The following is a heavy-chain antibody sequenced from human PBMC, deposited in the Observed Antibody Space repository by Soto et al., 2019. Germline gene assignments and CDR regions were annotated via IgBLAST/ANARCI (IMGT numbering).Heavy chain of an antibody. Sequence: PGGSLRLSCAASGFTFSSYTMMWVRQAPGRGLEWVSGISGNGGNTYYAESVKGRFTISRDNSMNTLYLQMNTLRAEDTAVYYCAKRLSAVLIRYSDYWGQGALVTVSS. CDR2: ISGNGGNT. CDR3: AKRLSAVLIRYSDY. CDR1: GFTFSSYT. J-gene: IGHJ4*02. V-gene: IGHV3-23*01. D-gene: IGHD2-8*01.